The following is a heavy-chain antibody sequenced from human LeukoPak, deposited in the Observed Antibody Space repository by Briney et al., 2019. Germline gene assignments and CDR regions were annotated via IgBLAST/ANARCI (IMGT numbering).Heavy chain of an antibody. CDR3: ARENDYGDYGYWFDP. Sequence: PSQTLSLTCTVSGGSISCGDYYWSWIRQPPGKGLEWIGYIYYSGSTYYNPSLKSRVTISVDTSKNQFSLKLSSVTAADTAVYYCARENDYGDYGYWFDPWGQGTLVTVSS. CDR1: GGSISCGDYY. J-gene: IGHJ5*02. CDR2: IYYSGST. V-gene: IGHV4-30-4*08. D-gene: IGHD4-17*01.